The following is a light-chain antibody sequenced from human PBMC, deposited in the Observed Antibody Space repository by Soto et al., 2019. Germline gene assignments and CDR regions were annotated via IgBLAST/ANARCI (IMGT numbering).Light chain of an antibody. CDR3: QVYSFLPST. CDR1: QNVDSSY. J-gene: IGKJ1*01. V-gene: IGKV3-20*01. Sequence: FNQSPSILALTTGDRATLSCRASQNVDSSYLAWYQQKPGQAPRLLIPGASRRATGIPDRFGGSGSGTDFTLTISRLEPEDFALYYCQVYSFLPSTFGQGGKVDIK. CDR2: GAS.